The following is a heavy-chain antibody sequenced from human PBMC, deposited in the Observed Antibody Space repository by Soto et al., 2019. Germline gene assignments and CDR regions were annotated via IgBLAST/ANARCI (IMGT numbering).Heavy chain of an antibody. CDR2: ISYDGSNK. J-gene: IGHJ4*02. D-gene: IGHD3-16*02. CDR1: GFTFSSYG. V-gene: IGHV3-30*18. CDR3: AKSPYSIYDYVWGSYLVY. Sequence: PGGSLRLSCAASGFTFSSYGMHWVRQAPGKGLEWVAVISYDGSNKYYADSVKGRFTISRDNSKNTLYLQMNSLRAEDTAVYYCAKSPYSIYDYVWGSYLVYWGQGTLVTVSS.